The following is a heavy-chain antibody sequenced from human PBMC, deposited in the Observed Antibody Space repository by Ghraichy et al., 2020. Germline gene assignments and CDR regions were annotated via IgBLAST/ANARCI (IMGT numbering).Heavy chain of an antibody. V-gene: IGHV3-74*01. Sequence: GESLNISCAASGFTFSSDWMHWVRQVPGKGLVWVSRINSDGSSTSYADSVKGRFTISRDNAKNTLHLQMNSLRAEDTSVYYCVRGTEGSTTGWYFDLWGRVTLVTVSS. CDR2: INSDGSST. D-gene: IGHD1-1*01. J-gene: IGHJ2*01. CDR1: GFTFSSDW. CDR3: VRGTEGSTTGWYFDL.